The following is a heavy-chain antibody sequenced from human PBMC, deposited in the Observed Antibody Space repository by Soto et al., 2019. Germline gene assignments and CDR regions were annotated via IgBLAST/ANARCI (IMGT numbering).Heavy chain of an antibody. CDR2: VYNSGNT. V-gene: IGHV4-4*07. CDR3: ARTHWVSGTEY. J-gene: IGHJ4*02. Sequence: QVQVQESGPGLVKPSETLSLTCTVSGGSMTGYFWTWIRQSAGKGLEWIGHVYNSGNTDYNPSLASRITMAVDTSKREFSLKVKSVTAADTAVYYCARTHWVSGTEYWGQGTLVTVSS. D-gene: IGHD6-19*01. CDR1: GGSMTGYF.